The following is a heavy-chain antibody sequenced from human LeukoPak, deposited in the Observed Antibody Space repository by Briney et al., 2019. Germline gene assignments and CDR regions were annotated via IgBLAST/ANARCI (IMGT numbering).Heavy chain of an antibody. V-gene: IGHV3-13*01. D-gene: IGHD5-18*01. Sequence: GGSLRLSCAASGYTFSTFDMHWVRQASGRGLEWVSSIASTGETYYAGSVKGRFTISRENAKNSLYLQMNSLRAGDTAVYYCVREARGYHYTYFDYWGQGSLVTVSS. CDR1: GYTFSTFD. J-gene: IGHJ4*02. CDR3: VREARGYHYTYFDY. CDR2: IASTGET.